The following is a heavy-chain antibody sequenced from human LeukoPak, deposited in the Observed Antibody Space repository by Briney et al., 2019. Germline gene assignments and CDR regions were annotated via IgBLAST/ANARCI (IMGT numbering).Heavy chain of an antibody. D-gene: IGHD1-14*01. J-gene: IGHJ3*02. Sequence: GGSLRLSCAASGFTVSTNYMSWVRQAPGKGLEWVSVIYSRGSTYYADSVKGRFTISRDNSKNTLYLQMNSLRDEDTALYHCARGGPEDAFDIWGQGTMVIVSS. CDR3: ARGGPEDAFDI. CDR2: IYSRGST. CDR1: GFTVSTNY. V-gene: IGHV3-66*01.